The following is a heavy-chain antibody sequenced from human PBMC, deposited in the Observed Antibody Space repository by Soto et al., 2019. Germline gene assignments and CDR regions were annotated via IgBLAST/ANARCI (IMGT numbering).Heavy chain of an antibody. CDR1: GGSMLAYY. Sequence: SETCSLTCTVSGGSMLAYYWNWMRQPPGKGLQWIGYTYYIWSTTYNHALKSRVTISVDSCKYQFYLKLDSVTPADTAVYYCARVRGTAGKRYFDYWGPGTLVTVSS. V-gene: IGHV4-59*01. CDR2: TYYIWST. D-gene: IGHD6-13*01. CDR3: ARVRGTAGKRYFDY. J-gene: IGHJ4*02.